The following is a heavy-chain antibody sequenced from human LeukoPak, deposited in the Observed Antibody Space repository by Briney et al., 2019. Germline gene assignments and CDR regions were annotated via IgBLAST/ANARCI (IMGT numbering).Heavy chain of an antibody. CDR1: GYSFTRYW. D-gene: IGHD3-10*01. CDR2: IYPGDSDT. Sequence: GESLKISCKGSGYSFTRYWIGWVRQMPGKGLAWMGIIYPGDSDTRYSPSFQGQVTMSTDKSISTAYLQWSSLKASDTAMYYCARGWYYGSGSYGHNFDYWGQGTLVTVSS. J-gene: IGHJ4*02. V-gene: IGHV5-51*01. CDR3: ARGWYYGSGSYGHNFDY.